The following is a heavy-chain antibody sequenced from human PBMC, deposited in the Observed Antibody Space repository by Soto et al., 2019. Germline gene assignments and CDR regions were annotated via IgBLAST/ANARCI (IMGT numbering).Heavy chain of an antibody. CDR2: DYYRVRR. D-gene: IGHD2-8*01. V-gene: IGHV4-39*01. J-gene: IGHJ4*02. Sequence: SETLSLTCTVSGGSVSNSNYYCGWIRQSPGKGLEWIGSDYYRVRRYSKSSVKSRVTISVDTSKNQFSLNLNSVTASDTAVYYCVSQRTSVLTQAYFDYWGPGARVTVSS. CDR1: GGSVSNSNYY. CDR3: VSQRTSVLTQAYFDY.